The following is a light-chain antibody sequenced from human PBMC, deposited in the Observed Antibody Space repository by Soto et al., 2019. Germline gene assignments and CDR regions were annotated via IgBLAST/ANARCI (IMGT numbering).Light chain of an antibody. V-gene: IGKV1-39*01. CDR3: QQSYNTTWT. Sequence: GDRVTITCRASQTIGSWLAWYQQKPGKAPKLLIYAASSLQSGVPSRFSGSGSETDFTLTISSLQPEDFATYSCQQSYNTTWTFGQGTKVDIK. CDR2: AAS. J-gene: IGKJ1*01. CDR1: QTIGSW.